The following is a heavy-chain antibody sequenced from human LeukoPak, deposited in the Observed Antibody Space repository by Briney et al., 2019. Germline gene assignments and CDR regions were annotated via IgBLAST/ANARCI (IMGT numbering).Heavy chain of an antibody. V-gene: IGHV3-23*01. CDR1: GFTFSSYA. D-gene: IGHD4-17*01. Sequence: GSLRPSCAAPGFTFSSYAMDWVRQAPGKGLGWVPVISGSGDSTYYADSVKGRFTISRDNSNNTLYLQMNSLRAEDTAVYYCAKDLYGDYSSDYWGQGTLVTVSS. CDR3: AKDLYGDYSSDY. CDR2: ISGSGDST. J-gene: IGHJ4*02.